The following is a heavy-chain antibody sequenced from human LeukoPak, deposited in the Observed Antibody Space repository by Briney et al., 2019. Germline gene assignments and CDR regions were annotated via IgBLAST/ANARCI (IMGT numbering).Heavy chain of an antibody. J-gene: IGHJ5*02. CDR3: IVFGDSNH. CDR2: IHTSGDT. D-gene: IGHD4-17*01. CDR1: GLTGSHNY. Sequence: GGSLRLSCAASGLTGSHNYVSWVRQAPGKGLEWVSAIHTSGDTCYADSVKGRFTISRDTSKNALYLQINSLRVEDTAVYYCIVFGDSNHWGQGTLVTVSS. V-gene: IGHV3-53*01.